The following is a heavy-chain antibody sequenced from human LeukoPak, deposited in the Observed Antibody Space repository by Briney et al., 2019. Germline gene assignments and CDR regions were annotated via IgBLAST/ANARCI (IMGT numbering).Heavy chain of an antibody. CDR3: VSGPVTTDFDY. CDR1: GGSISGYY. Sequence: PSETLSLTCTVSGGSISGYYWSWIRQSPGKGLEWIGYIHYSGSTNYNPSLKSRVTISVDMSKNQFSLKLSSVTAADTAVYYCVSGPVTTDFDYWGQGTLVTVSS. J-gene: IGHJ4*02. CDR2: IHYSGST. V-gene: IGHV4-59*01. D-gene: IGHD4-11*01.